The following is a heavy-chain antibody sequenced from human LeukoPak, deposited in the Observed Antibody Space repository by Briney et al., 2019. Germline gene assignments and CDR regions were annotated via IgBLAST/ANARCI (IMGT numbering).Heavy chain of an antibody. CDR3: ARLMYSGSYYPDY. D-gene: IGHD1-26*01. Sequence: SETLSLTCTVSGGSISSSGHYWGWIRQPPGKGLGWIGSIYYSGSTYYNSSLKSRVTISVDTSKNQFSLKLSSVTAADTAVYYCARLMYSGSYYPDYWGQGTLVTVSS. CDR2: IYYSGST. J-gene: IGHJ4*02. CDR1: GGSISSSGHY. V-gene: IGHV4-39*01.